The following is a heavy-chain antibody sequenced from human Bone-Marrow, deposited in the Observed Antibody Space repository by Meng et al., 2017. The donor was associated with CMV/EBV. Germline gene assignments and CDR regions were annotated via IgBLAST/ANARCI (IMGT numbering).Heavy chain of an antibody. D-gene: IGHD5-24*01. CDR2: IYSGGSST. CDR1: GFTFSSYA. V-gene: IGHV3-23*03. CDR3: AKDRDGYNLSPFDY. Sequence: GESLKISCAASGFTFSSYAMSWVRQTPGKGLEWVSVIYSGGSSTYYADSVKGRFTISRDYSKNTLYLQMNSLRAEDTAVYYCAKDRDGYNLSPFDYWGQGTLVTVSS. J-gene: IGHJ4*02.